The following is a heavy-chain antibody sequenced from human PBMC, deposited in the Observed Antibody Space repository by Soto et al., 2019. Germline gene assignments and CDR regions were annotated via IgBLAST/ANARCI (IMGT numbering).Heavy chain of an antibody. Sequence: SETLSLTCAVYGGSFSGYYWSWIRQPPGKGLEWIGEINHSGSTNYNPSLKSRVTISVDTSKNQFSLKLSSVTAADTAVYYCARGDCSGGSCYSVERLSYYFDYWGQGTLVTVSS. D-gene: IGHD2-15*01. CDR1: GGSFSGYY. CDR2: INHSGST. J-gene: IGHJ4*02. V-gene: IGHV4-34*01. CDR3: ARGDCSGGSCYSVERLSYYFDY.